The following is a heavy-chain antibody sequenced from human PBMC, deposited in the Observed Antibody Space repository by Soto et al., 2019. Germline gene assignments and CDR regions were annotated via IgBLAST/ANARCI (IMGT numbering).Heavy chain of an antibody. V-gene: IGHV3-48*03. D-gene: IGHD3-10*01. Sequence: GGSLRLSCGASGFTFSSYEMNWVRQAPGKGLERISYIGGSGGTKYSADSVKGRFTISRDNAQNSLYLQMNSLRVEDTAVYYCVRDRGGDVGQFLFPDGFDFWGPGTMVTVSS. CDR2: IGGSGGTK. J-gene: IGHJ3*01. CDR1: GFTFSSYE. CDR3: VRDRGGDVGQFLFPDGFDF.